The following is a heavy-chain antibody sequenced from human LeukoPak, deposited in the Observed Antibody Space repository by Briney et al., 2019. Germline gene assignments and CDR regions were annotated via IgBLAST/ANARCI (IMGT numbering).Heavy chain of an antibody. D-gene: IGHD3-3*01. Sequence: GASVKVSCKASGYTFTSYGISWVRQAPGQGLEWMGWISAYNGNTNYAQKLQGRVTMTTDTSTSTAYMELRSLRSDDTAVYYCARGLHITIYYYYYGMDVWGQGTTVTVSS. J-gene: IGHJ6*02. CDR3: ARGLHITIYYYYYGMDV. V-gene: IGHV1-18*01. CDR1: GYTFTSYG. CDR2: ISAYNGNT.